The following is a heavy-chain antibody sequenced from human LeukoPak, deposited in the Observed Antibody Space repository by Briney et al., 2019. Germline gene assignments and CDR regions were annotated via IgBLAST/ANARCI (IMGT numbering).Heavy chain of an antibody. Sequence: GASVKVSCKASGYTFTSYDINWVRRATGQGLEWMGWMNPNSGNTGYAQKFQGRVTITRNTSISTAYMELSSLRSEDTAVYYCARGVLRRIRSYYYYYMDVWGKGTTVTVSS. CDR3: ARGVLRRIRSYYYYYMDV. J-gene: IGHJ6*03. D-gene: IGHD5/OR15-5a*01. CDR2: MNPNSGNT. CDR1: GYTFTSYD. V-gene: IGHV1-8*03.